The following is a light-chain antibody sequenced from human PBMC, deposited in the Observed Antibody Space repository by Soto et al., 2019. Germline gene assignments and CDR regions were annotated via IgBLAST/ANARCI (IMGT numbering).Light chain of an antibody. J-gene: IGLJ3*02. CDR1: SSNIGSNT. Sequence: QSVRTQPPSASGTPGQRVTISCYGSSSNIGSNTVNWYQQLPGTAPKLLIYSNNQRPSGVPDRFSGSKSGTSASLAISGLQSEDEADYYCAAWDDSLNGPVFGGGTKLTVL. V-gene: IGLV1-44*01. CDR3: AAWDDSLNGPV. CDR2: SNN.